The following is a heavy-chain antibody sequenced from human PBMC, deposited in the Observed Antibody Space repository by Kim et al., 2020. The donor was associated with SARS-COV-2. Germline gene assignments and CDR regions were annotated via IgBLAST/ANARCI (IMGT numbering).Heavy chain of an antibody. D-gene: IGHD2-15*01. CDR2: INAGNGNT. Sequence: ASVKVSCKASGYTFTSYAMHWVRQAPGQRLEWMGWINAGNGNTKYSQKFQGRVTIARDTSASTAYMELSSLRSEDTAVYYCARGRGRISSWWFDPWGQGTLVTVSS. J-gene: IGHJ5*02. CDR3: ARGRGRISSWWFDP. V-gene: IGHV1-3*01. CDR1: GYTFTSYA.